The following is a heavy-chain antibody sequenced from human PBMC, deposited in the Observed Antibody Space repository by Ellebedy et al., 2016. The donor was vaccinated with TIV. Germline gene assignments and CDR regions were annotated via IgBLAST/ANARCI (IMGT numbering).Heavy chain of an antibody. J-gene: IGHJ3*02. CDR3: ATDGSYGDYRSPAHAFEK. Sequence: GESLKISCAASGFSFRSYWMSWVRQAPGKGLEWVANIKQDGSEKYYVDSVRGRFTISRDNAKNSLYLQMNSLRAEDTAVYYCATDGSYGDYRSPAHAFEKWGQGTMVIVCS. V-gene: IGHV3-7*01. CDR1: GFSFRSYW. CDR2: IKQDGSEK. D-gene: IGHD4-17*01.